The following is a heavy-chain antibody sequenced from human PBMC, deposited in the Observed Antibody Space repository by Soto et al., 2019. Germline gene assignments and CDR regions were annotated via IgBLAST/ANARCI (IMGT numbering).Heavy chain of an antibody. CDR2: IGSSGSPT. J-gene: IGHJ5*02. CDR1: GFTFSSFD. CDR3: TSLAKGENWFDP. V-gene: IGHV3-48*03. Sequence: PGGSLRLSCVASGFTFSSFDMNWVRQAPGKGPEWISYIGSSGSPTHYADSVKGRFTISRDNAKNTLFLQMNSLRADDTGVYYCTSLAKGENWFDPWGQGTLVTVSS. D-gene: IGHD3-16*01.